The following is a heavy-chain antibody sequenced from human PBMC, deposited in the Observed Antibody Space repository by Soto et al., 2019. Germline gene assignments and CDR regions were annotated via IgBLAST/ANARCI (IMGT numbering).Heavy chain of an antibody. V-gene: IGHV4-59*01. CDR2: IYYSGST. D-gene: IGHD6-19*01. J-gene: IGHJ6*02. Sequence: SETLSLTCTVSGGSISSYYWSWIRQPPGKGLEWIGYIYYSGSTNYNPSLKSRVTISVDTSKNQFSLKLSSVTAADTAVYYCARSGIAVAGTYYYYGMDVWGQGTTVTVSS. CDR1: GGSISSYY. CDR3: ARSGIAVAGTYYYYGMDV.